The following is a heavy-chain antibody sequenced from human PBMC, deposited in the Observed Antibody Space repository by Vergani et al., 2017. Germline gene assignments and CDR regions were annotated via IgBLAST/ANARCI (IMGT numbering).Heavy chain of an antibody. Sequence: QLQLQESGPGLVKPSETLSLTCTVSGGSISSSSYYWGWIRQPPGKGLEWIGSIYYTGSTYYNTSLKSRVTISVDTSRNQFSLKLSSVTAADTALYYCARHWRGSYYLRHFDYWGQGTLVTVSS. CDR2: IYYTGST. CDR3: ARHWRGSYYLRHFDY. J-gene: IGHJ4*02. CDR1: GGSISSSSYY. V-gene: IGHV4-39*01. D-gene: IGHD1-26*01.